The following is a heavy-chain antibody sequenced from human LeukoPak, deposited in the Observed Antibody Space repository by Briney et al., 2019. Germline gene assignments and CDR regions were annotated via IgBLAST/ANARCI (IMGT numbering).Heavy chain of an antibody. Sequence: AAVKVSCQASGYTFTSYAMHWVRQAPGQRLEWMGWNNAGNGNTKYSQKFQGRVTITRDTSASTAYMELSSLRSEVTAVYYCARTFYGSGETSVPYRGAFDIWGQGTMVTVSS. V-gene: IGHV1-3*01. CDR3: ARTFYGSGETSVPYRGAFDI. CDR1: GYTFTSYA. J-gene: IGHJ3*02. D-gene: IGHD3-10*01. CDR2: NNAGNGNT.